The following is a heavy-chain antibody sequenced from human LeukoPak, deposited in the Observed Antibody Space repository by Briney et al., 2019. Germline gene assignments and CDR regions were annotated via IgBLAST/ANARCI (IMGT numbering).Heavy chain of an antibody. CDR2: IYYSGST. Sequence: SETLSLTCTVFGGSISSSTYSWGWIRQPPGKGLEWIGNIYYSGSTDYNPSLKSRVLIFVDTSKNQFSLNLRSVTAADTAVYYCARLGNGYNRYYFEYWGQGTLVTVSS. CDR1: GGSISSSTYS. J-gene: IGHJ4*02. V-gene: IGHV4-39*01. D-gene: IGHD5-24*01. CDR3: ARLGNGYNRYYFEY.